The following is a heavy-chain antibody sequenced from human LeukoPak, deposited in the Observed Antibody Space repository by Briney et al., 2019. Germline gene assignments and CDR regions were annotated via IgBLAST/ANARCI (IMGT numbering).Heavy chain of an antibody. CDR3: ARGQYSSDPASFDY. V-gene: IGHV3-21*01. D-gene: IGHD6-19*01. Sequence: KAGGSLRLSCAASGFTFSSYSMNWVRQAPGKGLEWVSSISSSSSYIYYADSVKGRFTISRDNAKNSLYLQMNSLRAEDTAVYYCARGQYSSDPASFDYWGQGTLVTVSS. CDR1: GFTFSSYS. J-gene: IGHJ4*02. CDR2: ISSSSSYI.